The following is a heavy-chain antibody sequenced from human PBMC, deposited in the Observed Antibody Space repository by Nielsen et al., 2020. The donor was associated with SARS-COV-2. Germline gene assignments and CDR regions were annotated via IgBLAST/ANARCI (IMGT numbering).Heavy chain of an antibody. D-gene: IGHD2-15*01. CDR1: GFTFSSYS. V-gene: IGHV3-21*01. Sequence: GSLRLSCAASGFTFSSYSMNWVRQAPGKGLEWVSSISSSSSYIYYADSVKGRFTISRDNSKNTLYLQMNSLRAEDTAVYYCAKWGGSGGMDVWGQGTTVTVSS. CDR2: ISSSSSYI. CDR3: AKWGGSGGMDV. J-gene: IGHJ6*02.